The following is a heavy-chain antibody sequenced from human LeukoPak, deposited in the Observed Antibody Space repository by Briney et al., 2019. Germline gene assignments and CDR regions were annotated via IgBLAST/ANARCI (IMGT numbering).Heavy chain of an antibody. CDR3: ARAGLRGDAFDI. CDR2: ITPIFGIA. D-gene: IGHD2-8*01. Sequence: VASVKVSCKASGGTFSSYAISWVRQAPGQGIESMGRITPIFGIANYAQKFQGRVTITADKSTSKAYMELRSLRSEDTAVYYCARAGLRGDAFDIWGQGTMVTVSS. J-gene: IGHJ3*02. CDR1: GGTFSSYA. V-gene: IGHV1-69*04.